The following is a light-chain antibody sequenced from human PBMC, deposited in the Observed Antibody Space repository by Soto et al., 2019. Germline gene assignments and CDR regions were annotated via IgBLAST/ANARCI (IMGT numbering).Light chain of an antibody. CDR1: ESINRH. CDR2: GAS. J-gene: IGKJ5*01. V-gene: IGKV1-39*01. Sequence: DIHMTQSPSSLSPSVGDVVTLTCRASESINRHVNWYQHKPGRAPRLLIFGASNLQSGVPSRFSGSGSGTVFTLTISTLQPEDFATYYCQQGYGTPVTFGQGTRVEIK. CDR3: QQGYGTPVT.